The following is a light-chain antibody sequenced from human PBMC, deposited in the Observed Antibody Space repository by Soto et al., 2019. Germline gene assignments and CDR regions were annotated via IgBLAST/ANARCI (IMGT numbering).Light chain of an antibody. CDR1: QSVSSN. V-gene: IGKV3-15*01. CDR3: QQYNNWPYT. CDR2: AAS. J-gene: IGKJ2*01. Sequence: EIVMTQSPATLSVSPGERATLSCRASQSVSSNLAWYQHKPGQGPRLLIYAASTRATGIPARFSGSGSVTEFTLTISSLQSEDFAVYHCQQYNNWPYTFGQGTKLEMK.